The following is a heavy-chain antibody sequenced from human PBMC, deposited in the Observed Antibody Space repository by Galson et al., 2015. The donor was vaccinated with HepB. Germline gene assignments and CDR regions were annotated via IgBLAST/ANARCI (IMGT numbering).Heavy chain of an antibody. J-gene: IGHJ4*02. Sequence: SLRLSCAASGFTFTNYAINWVRQAPGKGLEWISYISSSTDTIYYADSVKGRFTISRDNDKNSVYLQMNSLRADDTAMYRCARNLGYWGQGTRVTVSS. CDR2: ISSSTDTI. CDR1: GFTFTNYA. CDR3: ARNLGY. V-gene: IGHV3-48*01.